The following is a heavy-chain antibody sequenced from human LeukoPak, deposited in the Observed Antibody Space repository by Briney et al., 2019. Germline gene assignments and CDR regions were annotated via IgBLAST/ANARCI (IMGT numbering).Heavy chain of an antibody. CDR3: ARDRASGYDF. Sequence: GGSLRLSCAASGFTFSYYSMNWVRQAAGKGLEWVSSISSSSSYIYYADSVKGRFTISRDNAKYSLYLQMNSLRAEDTAVYYCARDRASGYDFWGQGTLVTVSS. J-gene: IGHJ4*02. V-gene: IGHV3-21*01. CDR2: ISSSSSYI. D-gene: IGHD5-12*01. CDR1: GFTFSYYS.